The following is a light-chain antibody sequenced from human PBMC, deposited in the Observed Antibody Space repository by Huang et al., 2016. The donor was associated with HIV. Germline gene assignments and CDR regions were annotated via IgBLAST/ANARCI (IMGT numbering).Light chain of an antibody. Sequence: DIVMTQSPDSLAVSLGERATIKCKSSQSVLNRSNNKKYLAWYQKKPGQRPKLVIYCASTRESGVPGRCSGSGSETDFTLTISSLQAEDVAVYYCQQYFNTPPTFGQGTKVEIK. J-gene: IGKJ1*01. V-gene: IGKV4-1*01. CDR2: CAS. CDR1: QSVLNRSNNKKY. CDR3: QQYFNTPPT.